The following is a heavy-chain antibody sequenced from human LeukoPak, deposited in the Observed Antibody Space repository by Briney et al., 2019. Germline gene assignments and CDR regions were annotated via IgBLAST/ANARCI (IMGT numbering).Heavy chain of an antibody. Sequence: SGPALVKPTQTLTLTCTFSGISLSTSGMCVSWIRQPPGKALEWLARIDWDDDKYYSTSLKTRLTISKDTSKNLVVLTMTNMDPVDTATYYCARILLSDTAMADPGGAFDIWGQGTMVTVSS. CDR3: ARILLSDTAMADPGGAFDI. CDR2: IDWDDDK. D-gene: IGHD5-18*01. V-gene: IGHV2-70*11. J-gene: IGHJ3*02. CDR1: GISLSTSGMC.